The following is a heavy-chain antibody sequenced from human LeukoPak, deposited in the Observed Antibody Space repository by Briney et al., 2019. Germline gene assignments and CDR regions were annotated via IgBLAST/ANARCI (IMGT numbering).Heavy chain of an antibody. J-gene: IGHJ4*02. CDR2: INPNSGGT. Sequence: ASVKVSCKASGYTFTGYYMHWVRQAPGQGLEWMGWINPNSGGTNYAQKFQGRVTMTRDTSISATYMELSRLRSDDTAVYYCARGGAGEGYCSSTSCYGHDYWGQGTLVTVSS. V-gene: IGHV1-2*02. D-gene: IGHD2-2*01. CDR3: ARGGAGEGYCSSTSCYGHDY. CDR1: GYTFTGYY.